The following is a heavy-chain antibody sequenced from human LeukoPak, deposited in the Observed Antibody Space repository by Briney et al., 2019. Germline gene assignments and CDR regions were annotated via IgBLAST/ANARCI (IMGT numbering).Heavy chain of an antibody. D-gene: IGHD2-21*02. CDR2: ISGSGGST. CDR1: GFTFSSYA. J-gene: IGHJ5*02. CDR3: ARDRVNRADCGGDCYSAVFDH. Sequence: PGGSLRLSCAASGFTFSSYAMSWVRQAPGKGLEWVSAISGSGGSTYYADSAKGRFIISRDNSKNTLSLQMNSLRGEDTAVYSCARDRVNRADCGGDCYSAVFDHWGQGILVTVSS. V-gene: IGHV3-23*01.